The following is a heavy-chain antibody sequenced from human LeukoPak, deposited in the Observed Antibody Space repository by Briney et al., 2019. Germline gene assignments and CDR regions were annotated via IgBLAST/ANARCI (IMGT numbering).Heavy chain of an antibody. CDR2: ISYIGDKM. V-gene: IGHV3-23*01. D-gene: IGHD6-19*01. CDR3: AKESSGWYVKVTGVDY. CDR1: GFTFSSSA. Sequence: GGSLRLSCAASGFTFSSSAMSWVRQAPGKGLEWVSAISYIGDKMYYADSVKGRFTISRDNSKNTLYLQMNSLRAEDTAVYYCAKESSGWYVKVTGVDYWGQGTLVTVSS. J-gene: IGHJ4*02.